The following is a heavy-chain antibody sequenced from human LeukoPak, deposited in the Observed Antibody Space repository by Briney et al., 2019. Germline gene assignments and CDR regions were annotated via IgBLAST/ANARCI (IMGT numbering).Heavy chain of an antibody. CDR3: ATCSGGRCYSKGFDY. Sequence: GGSLRLSCAASGFTFSSYSMNWVRQAPGKGLEWVSSISSSSSYIYYADSVKGRFTISRDNAKNSLYLQMNSLRAEDTAVYYCATCSGGRCYSKGFDYWGQGTLVTVSS. V-gene: IGHV3-21*01. D-gene: IGHD2-15*01. CDR2: ISSSSSYI. CDR1: GFTFSSYS. J-gene: IGHJ4*02.